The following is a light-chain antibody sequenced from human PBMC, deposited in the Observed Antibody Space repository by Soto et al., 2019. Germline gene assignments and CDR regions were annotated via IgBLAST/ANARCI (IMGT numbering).Light chain of an antibody. Sequence: EVVLTQSPTTLSVSPGERATLSCRASQSVSSSYLAWYQQKPGQAPRLLIYGASSRATGIPDRFSGTKSGTDFTLTIRRLEPEDAAVYYCQQYGSSPITFGQGTRLEIK. CDR1: QSVSSSY. V-gene: IGKV3-20*01. CDR3: QQYGSSPIT. J-gene: IGKJ5*01. CDR2: GAS.